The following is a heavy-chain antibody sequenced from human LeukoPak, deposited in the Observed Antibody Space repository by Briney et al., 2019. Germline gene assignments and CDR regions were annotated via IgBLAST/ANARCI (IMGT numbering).Heavy chain of an antibody. V-gene: IGHV3-53*01. J-gene: IGHJ4*02. D-gene: IGHD3-22*01. Sequence: GGSLRLSCAASGFTVSSNYMSWVRQAPGKGLEWVSVIYSGGSTYYADSVKGRFTISRDNSKKTLNLQMNSLRAEDTAIYYCAKAIDTSGYNFERGADYWGQGTLVTVSS. CDR3: AKAIDTSGYNFERGADY. CDR1: GFTVSSNY. CDR2: IYSGGST.